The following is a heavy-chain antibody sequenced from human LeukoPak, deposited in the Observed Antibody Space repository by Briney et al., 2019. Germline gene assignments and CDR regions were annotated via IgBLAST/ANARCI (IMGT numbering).Heavy chain of an antibody. D-gene: IGHD2-15*01. CDR3: AREGSGHFDY. CDR2: IYYSGST. J-gene: IGHJ4*02. V-gene: IGHV4-31*03. Sequence: SETLSLTCTVSGGSISSGGYYWRWIRQHPGKGLEWIGYIYYSGSTYYNPSLKSRVTISVDTSKNQFSLKLSSVTAADTAVYYCAREGSGHFDYWGQGTLVTVSS. CDR1: GGSISSGGYY.